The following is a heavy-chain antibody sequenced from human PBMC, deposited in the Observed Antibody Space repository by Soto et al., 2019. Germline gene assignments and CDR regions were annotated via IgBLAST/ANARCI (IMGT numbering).Heavy chain of an antibody. CDR1: GYSFTSYW. D-gene: IGHD3-22*01. Sequence: GESLKISCKGSGYSFTSYWIGWVRQMPGKGLEWMGIIYPGDSDTRYSPSFQGQVTISADKSISTAYLQWSSLKASDTAMYYCASSHYYDSSGYPPSHDAFDIWGQGTMVTVSS. CDR3: ASSHYYDSSGYPPSHDAFDI. V-gene: IGHV5-51*01. CDR2: IYPGDSDT. J-gene: IGHJ3*02.